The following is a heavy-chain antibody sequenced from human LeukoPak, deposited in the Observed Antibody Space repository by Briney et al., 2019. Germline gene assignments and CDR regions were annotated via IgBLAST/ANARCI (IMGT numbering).Heavy chain of an antibody. J-gene: IGHJ4*02. V-gene: IGHV3-33*01. Sequence: GGSLRLSCAASGFXFSNYAMSWVRQAPGKGLEWVAVIWYDGSNKYYADSVKGRFTISRDNSKDTLYLQMNSLRAEDTAVYFCARGVTTLDYWGQGTLVTVSS. D-gene: IGHD4-17*01. CDR1: GFXFSNYA. CDR3: ARGVTTLDY. CDR2: IWYDGSNK.